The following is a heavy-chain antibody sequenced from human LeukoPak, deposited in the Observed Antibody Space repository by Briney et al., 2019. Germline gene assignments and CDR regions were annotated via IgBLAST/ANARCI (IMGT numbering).Heavy chain of an antibody. D-gene: IGHD3/OR15-3a*01. CDR2: IRSNADGGTT. CDR1: GFTFSNAW. V-gene: IGHV3-15*01. Sequence: GGSLRLSCAASGFTFSNAWMTWVRQAPGKGLEWVGRIRSNADGGTTDYAAPVKGRFTISRDDSKNTLYLQMNSLKTEDTAVYYCATIGTVQDNSFDYWGQGTLVTVSS. CDR3: ATIGTVQDNSFDY. J-gene: IGHJ4*02.